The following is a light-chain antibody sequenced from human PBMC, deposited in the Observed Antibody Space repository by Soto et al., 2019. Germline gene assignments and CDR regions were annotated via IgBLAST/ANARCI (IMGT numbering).Light chain of an antibody. CDR2: DVS. V-gene: IGLV2-11*01. Sequence: QSALTQPRSVSGSPGQSVTMSCTGTSSDVGGYNFVSWYQHHPGKAPKLMIYDVSKRPSGVPDRFSGSKSGNTASLTISGLQAEDEADYYCCSYAGSYTWVFGTGTKLTVL. CDR1: SSDVGGYNF. J-gene: IGLJ1*01. CDR3: CSYAGSYTWV.